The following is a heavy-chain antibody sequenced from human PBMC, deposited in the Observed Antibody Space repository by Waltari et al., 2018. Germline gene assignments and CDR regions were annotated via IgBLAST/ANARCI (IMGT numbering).Heavy chain of an antibody. CDR3: AKDRWGGANYFDY. D-gene: IGHD2-21*01. V-gene: IGHV3-23*04. CDR2: VDTSGAT. Sequence: VQLVESGGGLVQPGGSLRLSCTASGFTLSAFAMTWVRQAPGKGLEGVSTVDTSGATYYAESVKGRFSISRDTSRNILYLEMSSLRTDDTALYFCAKDRWGGANYFDYWGQGTLATVSS. CDR1: GFTLSAFA. J-gene: IGHJ4*02.